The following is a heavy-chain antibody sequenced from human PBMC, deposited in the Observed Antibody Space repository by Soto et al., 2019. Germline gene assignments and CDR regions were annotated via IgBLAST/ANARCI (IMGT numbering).Heavy chain of an antibody. Sequence: QVQLQQWGAGLLKPSETLSLTCAVFGGSVNSGNYYWSWIRQPPGKGLEWIGEMSHSGGTHFNPYPKSRVTISVDTSKNQSSVEMSSVTAADTALYYCARVERGTATAVVDAFDIWGPGKMVTVSS. J-gene: IGHJ3*02. D-gene: IGHD2-21*02. CDR3: ARVERGTATAVVDAFDI. CDR1: GGSVNSGNYY. V-gene: IGHV4-34*01. CDR2: MSHSGGT.